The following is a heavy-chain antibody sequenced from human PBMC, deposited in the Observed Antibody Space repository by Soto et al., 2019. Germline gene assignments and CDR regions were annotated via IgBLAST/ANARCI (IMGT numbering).Heavy chain of an antibody. J-gene: IGHJ5*02. D-gene: IGHD3-3*01. Sequence: GGSLRLSCAASGFTFSSYAMSWVRQAPGKGLEWVSAISGSGCSTYYADSVKGRFTISRDNSKNTLYLQMNSLRAEDTAVYYCAKLGGYDFWSGYDNWFDPWGQGTLVTVSS. CDR1: GFTFSSYA. CDR3: AKLGGYDFWSGYDNWFDP. V-gene: IGHV3-23*01. CDR2: ISGSGCST.